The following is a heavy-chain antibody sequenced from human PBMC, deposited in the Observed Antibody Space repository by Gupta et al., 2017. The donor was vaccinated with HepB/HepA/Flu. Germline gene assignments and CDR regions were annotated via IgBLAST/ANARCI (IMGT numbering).Heavy chain of an antibody. CDR1: EGTFRSYA. CDR3: ARSVSRRELRFLESLYYMDV. J-gene: IGHJ6*03. Sequence: QVQLVQSGAEVKKPGSSVKVSCKASEGTFRSYAISWVRQARGHGLEWMGGIIPICGTANYSQKFQGRVTMPSDKSTITAYMELSSLISENTAVYYCARSVSRRELRFLESLYYMDVWVKGTTVTVTS. V-gene: IGHV1-69*06. D-gene: IGHD3-3*01. CDR2: IIPICGTA.